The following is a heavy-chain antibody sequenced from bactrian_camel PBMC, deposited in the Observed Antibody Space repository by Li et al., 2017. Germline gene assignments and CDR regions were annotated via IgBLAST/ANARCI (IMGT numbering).Heavy chain of an antibody. Sequence: HVQLVESGGGSVQAGGSLRPSCKADGFTYLRNCMGWFRQAPGKEREGVARIYTGSGNTYYADSVKGRFTISQDNAKNTVYLQMDSLQSEDTSLYHCARGGSIGARGPRSPSP. CDR2: IYTGSGNT. CDR1: GFTYLRNC. J-gene: IGHJ4*01. CDR3: ARGGS. D-gene: IGHD7*01. V-gene: IGHV3S1*01.